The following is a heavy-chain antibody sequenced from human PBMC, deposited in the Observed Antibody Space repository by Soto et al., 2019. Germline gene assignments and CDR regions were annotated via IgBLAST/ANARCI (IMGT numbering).Heavy chain of an antibody. D-gene: IGHD2-21*01. J-gene: IGHJ3*01. Sequence: QVQLRESGPGLVKPSETLSLTCNVSGGPISGYYWNWVRQPAGKGLEWIGRIYSAGTTDLNPSLKSRVIMSVDTSSNQFSLKLLSVTAADTAVYYCAAKWRGAYEGLFDLWGQGTTVTVSS. CDR1: GGPISGYY. CDR3: AAKWRGAYEGLFDL. V-gene: IGHV4-4*07. CDR2: IYSAGTT.